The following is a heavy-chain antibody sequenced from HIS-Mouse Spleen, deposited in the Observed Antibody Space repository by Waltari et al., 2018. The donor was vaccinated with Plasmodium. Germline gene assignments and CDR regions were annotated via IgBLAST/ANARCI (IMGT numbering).Heavy chain of an antibody. D-gene: IGHD6-6*01. V-gene: IGHV3-53*01. CDR1: GFTVCRNY. J-gene: IGHJ3*02. CDR3: ARGMKSSSSAFDI. CDR2: IYSGGST. Sequence: EVQLVESVGGLIQPAGSLRLPCAASGFTVCRNYMSGVRQAPGKGLEWVSVIYSGGSTYYADSVKGRFTISRDNSKNTLYLQMNSLRAEDTAVYYCARGMKSSSSAFDIWGQGTMVTVSS.